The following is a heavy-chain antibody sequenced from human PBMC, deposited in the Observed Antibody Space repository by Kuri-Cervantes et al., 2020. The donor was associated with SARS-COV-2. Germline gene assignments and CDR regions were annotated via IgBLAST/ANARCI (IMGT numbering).Heavy chain of an antibody. Sequence: GGSLRLSCAASGFTFSSYAMTWVRQAPGKGLEWASSLSVSGGNTYYADSVKGRFTISRDNSRNTLYLQLNSLSAEDTAVYYCAKVLAVAGSEDDSWGQGTLVTVSS. CDR1: GFTFSSYA. V-gene: IGHV3-23*01. CDR3: AKVLAVAGSEDDS. CDR2: LSVSGGNT. J-gene: IGHJ4*02. D-gene: IGHD6-19*01.